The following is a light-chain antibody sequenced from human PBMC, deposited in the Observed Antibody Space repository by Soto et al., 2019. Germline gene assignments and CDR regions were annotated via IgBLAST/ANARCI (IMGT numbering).Light chain of an antibody. Sequence: EIVLTQSPATLSLSPGERATLSCRASQSVSSYLAWYQQKPGQAPRLLIYDASNRSPGIPARFSGSGSGTAFTLTISSLEPEDFAVYYCQQRSNWPRTFGQGTKVEIK. CDR1: QSVSSY. CDR3: QQRSNWPRT. V-gene: IGKV3-11*01. CDR2: DAS. J-gene: IGKJ1*01.